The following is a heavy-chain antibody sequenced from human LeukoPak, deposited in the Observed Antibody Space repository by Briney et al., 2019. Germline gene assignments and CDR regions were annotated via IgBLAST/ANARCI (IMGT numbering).Heavy chain of an antibody. J-gene: IGHJ4*02. CDR1: GFTFSSYE. Sequence: PGGSLRLSCEASGFTFSSYEMNWVRQAPGKGLEWVSYISSGGSTIYYADSVKGRFTISRDNSKNTLYLQMNSLRAEDTAVYYCAKDPYYYDSSGYYPYWGQGTLVTVSS. CDR2: ISSGGSTI. CDR3: AKDPYYYDSSGYYPY. D-gene: IGHD3-22*01. V-gene: IGHV3-48*03.